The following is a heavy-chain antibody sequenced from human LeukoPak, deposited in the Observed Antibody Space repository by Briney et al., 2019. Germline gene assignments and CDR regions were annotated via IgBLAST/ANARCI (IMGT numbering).Heavy chain of an antibody. J-gene: IGHJ4*02. CDR1: GYSISSGYY. Sequence: PSEPLSLTCAVAGYSISSGYYWGWIRQPPGKGLEWIGSMYHSGSTYYNPSLKSRVTISVDTSKNQFSLKLSPVTAADTAVYYCARDPTAEYYFDYWGQGTLVTASS. D-gene: IGHD4-17*01. CDR2: MYHSGST. V-gene: IGHV4-38-2*02. CDR3: ARDPTAEYYFDY.